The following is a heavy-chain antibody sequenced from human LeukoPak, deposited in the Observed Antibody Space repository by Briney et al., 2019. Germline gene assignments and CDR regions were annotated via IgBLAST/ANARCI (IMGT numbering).Heavy chain of an antibody. CDR1: GLTFSSYA. CDR3: ANYYDFYYFDY. Sequence: GRSLRLSCAASGLTFSSYAMHWVRQAPGKGLEWVAVISHDESKRYYADSVKGRFTISRDNSKKTLYLQMNSLRAEDTAIYYCANYYDFYYFDYWGQGTLVTVSS. V-gene: IGHV3-30-3*01. J-gene: IGHJ4*02. D-gene: IGHD3-22*01. CDR2: ISHDESKR.